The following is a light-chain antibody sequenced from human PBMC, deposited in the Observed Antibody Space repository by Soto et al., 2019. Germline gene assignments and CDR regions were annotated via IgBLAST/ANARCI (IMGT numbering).Light chain of an antibody. CDR1: SSDVGGYNY. Sequence: ALTQPASVSGSPGQSITISCTGTSSDVGGYNYVSWHQQHPGKVPKLMIYDVSHRPSGVSNRFSGSKSGNTASLTISGLQAEDEADYYCSSYTSSITVVFGGGTKLTVL. CDR3: SSYTSSITVV. CDR2: DVS. V-gene: IGLV2-14*03. J-gene: IGLJ2*01.